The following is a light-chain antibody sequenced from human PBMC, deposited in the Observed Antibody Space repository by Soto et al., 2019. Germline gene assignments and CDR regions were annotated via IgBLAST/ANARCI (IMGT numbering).Light chain of an antibody. CDR3: QQYDNWPPVT. CDR1: QSVSSN. J-gene: IGKJ5*01. Sequence: EIVMTQSPATLSVSPGERASLSCRASQSVSSNLAWYQQKPGQTPRLLIYATSTRATGIPARFSGSGSGTEFTLTIRSLQSEDFAVYHCQQYDNWPPVTFGQGTRLEI. V-gene: IGKV3-15*01. CDR2: ATS.